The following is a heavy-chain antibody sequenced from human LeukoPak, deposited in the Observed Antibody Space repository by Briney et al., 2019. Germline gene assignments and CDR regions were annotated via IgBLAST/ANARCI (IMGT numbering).Heavy chain of an antibody. Sequence: PSETLSLTCTVSGSSINSDFWSWIRQPPGKGLEWIGYVYYSGSTDYNPSLKSRVTMSVDTSKNQFSLKLSSVTAADTAVYYCARGAGYSSNWPFDSWGQGTLVTVSS. D-gene: IGHD6-13*01. V-gene: IGHV4-59*01. CDR3: ARGAGYSSNWPFDS. J-gene: IGHJ4*02. CDR1: GSSINSDF. CDR2: VYYSGST.